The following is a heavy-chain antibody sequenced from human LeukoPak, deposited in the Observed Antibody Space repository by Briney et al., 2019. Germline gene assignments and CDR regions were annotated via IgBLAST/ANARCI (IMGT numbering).Heavy chain of an antibody. CDR1: GFTFSSYG. J-gene: IGHJ4*02. Sequence: GGSLRLSCAASGFTFSSYGMSWVRQAPGKGLEWVSYISSSSSTIYYADSVKGRFTISRDNSKNTQYLQMKSLRAEDTAVYYCAKGVARFGYGALLDYWGQGTLVTVSS. D-gene: IGHD4/OR15-4a*01. CDR3: AKGVARFGYGALLDY. CDR2: ISSSSSTI. V-gene: IGHV3-48*01.